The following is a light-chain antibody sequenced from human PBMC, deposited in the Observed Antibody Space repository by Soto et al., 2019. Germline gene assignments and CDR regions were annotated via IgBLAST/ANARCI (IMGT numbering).Light chain of an antibody. J-gene: IGKJ1*01. Sequence: EIVLTQSPDTLSLAPGERATLSCRASQSVNSGYIAWYRQKRGQDPKLLIFGVSTRATGIPDRIRGSGSGTDFTLTISRLEPEDFAVYFLHQYGFSPATFGQGTKVDVK. V-gene: IGKV3-20*01. CDR3: HQYGFSPAT. CDR2: GVS. CDR1: QSVNSGY.